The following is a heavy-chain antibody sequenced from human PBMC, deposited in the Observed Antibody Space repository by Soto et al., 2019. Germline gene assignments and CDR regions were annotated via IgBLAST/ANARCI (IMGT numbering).Heavy chain of an antibody. CDR1: GGSFSGYY. CDR2: INHSGST. J-gene: IGHJ4*02. D-gene: IGHD2-8*02. CDR3: ATDKITGLFDY. Sequence: PSETLSLTCAVYGGSFSGYYWTWIRQPPGTGLEWIGEINHSGSTNYNPSLKSRVTISVDTSKNQFSLKLTSVTAADTAVYYCATDKITGLFDYLGQGPLVT. V-gene: IGHV4-34*01.